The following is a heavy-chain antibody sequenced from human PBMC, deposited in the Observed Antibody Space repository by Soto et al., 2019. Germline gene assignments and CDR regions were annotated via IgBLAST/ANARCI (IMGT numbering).Heavy chain of an antibody. CDR2: ISYDGSNE. CDR3: AKDGAPRYCTRSSCHPAGAY. J-gene: IGHJ4*02. D-gene: IGHD2-15*01. Sequence: QVQLVESGGGVVQPGRSLRLSCSGSGFTFTNYGLHWVRQAPGKGLEWVAAISYDGSNEYYADSVKSRFTISRDYSKKMLYLQMDSLRPEDTAVYYCAKDGAPRYCTRSSCHPAGAYWGQGTLVTVSS. CDR1: GFTFTNYG. V-gene: IGHV3-30*18.